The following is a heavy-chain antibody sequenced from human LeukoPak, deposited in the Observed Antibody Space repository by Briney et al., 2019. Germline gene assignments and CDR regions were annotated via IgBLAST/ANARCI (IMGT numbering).Heavy chain of an antibody. D-gene: IGHD3-16*01. CDR1: GFTFSSYA. V-gene: IGHV3-23*01. CDR2: ISGSPGST. J-gene: IGHJ5*02. Sequence: GGSLRLSCAASGFTFSSYAMSWVRQAPGKGLEWVSAISGSPGSTYYADSVKGRFTISRDNSKSTLYLQMNSLRAEGTAVYYCARGTARSGLNWFDPWGQGTLVTVSS. CDR3: ARGTARSGLNWFDP.